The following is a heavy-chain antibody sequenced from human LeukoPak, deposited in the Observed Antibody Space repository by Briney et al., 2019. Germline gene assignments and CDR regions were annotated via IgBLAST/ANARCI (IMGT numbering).Heavy chain of an antibody. V-gene: IGHV4-38-2*02. CDR2: IYHSGST. CDR3: ARYPMSSGNDAFDI. D-gene: IGHD3-10*01. Sequence: PSETLSLTCTVSGGSISSYYWGWIRQPPGKGLEWIGSIYHSGSTYYNPSLKSRVTISVDTSKNQFSLKLSSVTAADTAVYYCARYPMSSGNDAFDIWGQGTMVTVSS. CDR1: GGSISSYY. J-gene: IGHJ3*02.